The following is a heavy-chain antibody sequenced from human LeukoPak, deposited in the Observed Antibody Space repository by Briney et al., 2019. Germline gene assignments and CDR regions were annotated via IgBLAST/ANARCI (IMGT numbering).Heavy chain of an antibody. CDR3: ARGGYGDYFYFDY. D-gene: IGHD4-17*01. CDR1: GYTFTGYY. CDR2: MNPNSGNT. J-gene: IGHJ4*02. V-gene: IGHV1-8*02. Sequence: ASVKVSCKASGYTFTGYYMHWVRQAPGQGLEWMGWMNPNSGNTGYAQKFQGRVTMTRNTSISTAYMELSSLRSEDTAVYYCARGGYGDYFYFDYWGQGTLVTVSS.